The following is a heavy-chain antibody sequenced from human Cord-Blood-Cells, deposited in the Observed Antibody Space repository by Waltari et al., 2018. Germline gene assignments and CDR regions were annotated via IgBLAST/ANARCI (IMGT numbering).Heavy chain of an antibody. CDR3: ASLGCSSTSCYWFDP. Sequence: QVQLQQWGAGLLKPSETLSFSGYYWSWIRQPPGKGLEWIGEINHSGSTNYNPTLKSGVTRSVATSKNHFSLKLSSVTAADTAVYYCASLGCSSTSCYWFDPWGQGTLVTVSS. CDR1: SGYY. D-gene: IGHD2-2*01. CDR2: INHSGST. J-gene: IGHJ5*02. V-gene: IGHV4-34*01.